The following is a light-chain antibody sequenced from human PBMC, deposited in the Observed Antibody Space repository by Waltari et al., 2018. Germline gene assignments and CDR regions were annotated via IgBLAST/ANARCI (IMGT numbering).Light chain of an antibody. CDR1: SFNFGGYA. CDR2: SNN. Sequence: QSLLTQPPSASGTSGQTITISCSGSSFNFGGYALSWYQQLPGTAPKLLIHSNNEPAPGVPDLFSTSKSGTSASLAISGLQSADEGDYYWSVWDDSLNGQVLFGGGTKLTVV. V-gene: IGLV1-44*01. J-gene: IGLJ2*01. CDR3: SVWDDSLNGQVL.